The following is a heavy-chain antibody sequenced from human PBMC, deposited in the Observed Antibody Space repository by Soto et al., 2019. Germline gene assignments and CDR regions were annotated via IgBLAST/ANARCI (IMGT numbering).Heavy chain of an antibody. CDR1: GGSISSGGYS. Sequence: QLQLQESGSGLVKPSQTLSLTCAVSGGSISSGGYSWSWIRHPPGKGLEWIGYIYHSGSTYYNPSLKSRVTISVDRSKNQFSLKLSSVTAADTAVYYCARAVGSPPYYFDYWGQGTLVTVSS. J-gene: IGHJ4*02. CDR2: IYHSGST. CDR3: ARAVGSPPYYFDY. D-gene: IGHD1-26*01. V-gene: IGHV4-30-2*01.